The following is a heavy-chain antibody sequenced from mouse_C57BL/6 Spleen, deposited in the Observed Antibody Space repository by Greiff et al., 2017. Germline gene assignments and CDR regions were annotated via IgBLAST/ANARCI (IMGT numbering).Heavy chain of an antibody. V-gene: IGHV1-80*01. CDR3: ARRELTGPSLDY. D-gene: IGHD4-1*01. Sequence: VQLQQSGAELVKPGASVKISCKASGYAFSSYWMNWVKQRPGKGLEWIGQIYPGDGDTNYNGKFKGKATLTADKSSSTAYMQLSSLTSEDSAVYFCARRELTGPSLDYWGQGTTLTVSS. CDR1: GYAFSSYW. J-gene: IGHJ2*01. CDR2: IYPGDGDT.